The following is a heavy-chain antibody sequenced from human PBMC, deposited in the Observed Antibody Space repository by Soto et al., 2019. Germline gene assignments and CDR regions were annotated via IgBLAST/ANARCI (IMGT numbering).Heavy chain of an antibody. D-gene: IGHD4-17*01. CDR3: AREIIPLTTDWYFDL. CDR2: IFDSGST. CDR1: GGSISGGVYY. V-gene: IGHV4-30-4*01. J-gene: IGHJ2*01. Sequence: QVQLQESGPGLVKPSQTLSLTCTVSGGSISGGVYYWRWIRQRPGKGLEWIGYIFDSGSTYYNPPLKSRVTISVDTSKNQFSLRLSSVTAADTAVYYCAREIIPLTTDWYFDLWGRGTLVTVSS.